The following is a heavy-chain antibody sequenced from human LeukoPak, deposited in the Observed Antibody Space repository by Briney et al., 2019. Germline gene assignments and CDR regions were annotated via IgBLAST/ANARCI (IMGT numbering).Heavy chain of an antibody. CDR3: TREGGSSGSSFDF. CDR2: ISATGSNT. V-gene: IGHV3-23*01. J-gene: IGHJ4*02. Sequence: GGSLRLSCAASGFTFGNYGIIWVRQAPGKGLQWVSFISATGSNTYYAESVKGRFTISRDNSENTLYLQMNSLRPEDTAVYYCTREGGSSGSSFDFWGQGTLVTVSS. D-gene: IGHD1-26*01. CDR1: GFTFGNYG.